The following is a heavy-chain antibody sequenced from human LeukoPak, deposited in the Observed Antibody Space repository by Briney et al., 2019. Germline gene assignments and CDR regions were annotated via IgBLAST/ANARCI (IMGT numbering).Heavy chain of an antibody. CDR3: ARDQGYQLLYY. Sequence: APLKGSCKASGYTFSSYAIHWVRQAPGQSLEWMGCISAGNGETKYSQNFQGRLTITRDTSSSTAYMEPNSLISEDTAVYYCARDQGYQLLYYWGQGTLVTVSS. CDR2: ISAGNGET. D-gene: IGHD2-2*01. J-gene: IGHJ4*02. CDR1: GYTFSSYA. V-gene: IGHV1-3*01.